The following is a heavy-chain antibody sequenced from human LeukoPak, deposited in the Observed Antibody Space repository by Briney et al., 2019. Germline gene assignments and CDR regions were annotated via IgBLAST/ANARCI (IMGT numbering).Heavy chain of an antibody. CDR2: INHSGST. CDR1: GGSFSGYY. Sequence: SETLSLTCAVYGGSFSGYYWSWIRQPPGKGLEWIGEINHSGSTNYNPSLKSRVTISVDTSKNQFSLKLSSVTAADTAVYYCARYCSSTSCHDYWGQGTLVTVSS. V-gene: IGHV4-34*01. J-gene: IGHJ4*02. CDR3: ARYCSSTSCHDY. D-gene: IGHD2-2*01.